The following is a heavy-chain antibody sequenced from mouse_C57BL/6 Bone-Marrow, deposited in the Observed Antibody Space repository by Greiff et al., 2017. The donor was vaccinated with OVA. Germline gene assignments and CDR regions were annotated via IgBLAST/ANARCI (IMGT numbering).Heavy chain of an antibody. J-gene: IGHJ1*03. D-gene: IGHD3-3*01. Sequence: EVKVVESGAGLVKPGGSLKLSCAASGFTFSSYAMSWVRQTPEKRLEWVAYISSGGDYIYYAATVKGRFTISRDNARKTLYLQRSSLKSEDTAMYYCTRVAGTDWYFDVWGTGTTVTVSS. CDR3: TRVAGTDWYFDV. V-gene: IGHV5-9-1*02. CDR2: ISSGGDYI. CDR1: GFTFSSYA.